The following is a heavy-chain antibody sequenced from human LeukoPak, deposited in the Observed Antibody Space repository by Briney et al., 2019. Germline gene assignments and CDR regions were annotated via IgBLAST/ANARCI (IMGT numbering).Heavy chain of an antibody. Sequence: ASVKVSCKASGYTFTSYGISWVRQAPGQGLEWMGWIGAYNGNTNFAQKLQGRVTMTTDTSTSTAYMELRSLRSDDTAVYYCARGTTYYDFWSGHGDYWGQGTLVTVSS. J-gene: IGHJ4*02. CDR1: GYTFTSYG. V-gene: IGHV1-18*01. CDR3: ARGTTYYDFWSGHGDY. D-gene: IGHD3-3*01. CDR2: IGAYNGNT.